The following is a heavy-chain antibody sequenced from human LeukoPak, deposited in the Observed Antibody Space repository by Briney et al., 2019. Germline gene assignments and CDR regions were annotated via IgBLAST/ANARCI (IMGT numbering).Heavy chain of an antibody. V-gene: IGHV4-30-2*01. Sequence: SQTLSLTCAVSGGSISSGGYSWSWIRQPPGKGLEWIGYIYHSGSTYYNPSLKSRVTISVDRSKNQFSLKLSSVTAADTAVYYCARGNCGGDCYPDYWGQGTLVTVSS. J-gene: IGHJ4*02. CDR3: ARGNCGGDCYPDY. CDR2: IYHSGST. CDR1: GGSISSGGYS. D-gene: IGHD2-21*02.